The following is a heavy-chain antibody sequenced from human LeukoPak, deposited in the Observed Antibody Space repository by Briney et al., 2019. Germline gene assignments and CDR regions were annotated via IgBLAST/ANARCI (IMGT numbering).Heavy chain of an antibody. CDR1: GYSISSGYY. CDR3: ARDPGGYDFWSGYLYYYYYYMDV. V-gene: IGHV4-38-2*02. CDR2: IYHSGST. J-gene: IGHJ6*03. D-gene: IGHD3-3*01. Sequence: SETLSLTCTVSGYSISSGYYWGWIRQPPGKGLEWIGSIYHSGSTYYNPSLKSRVTISVDTSKNQFSLKLSSVTAADTAVYYCARDPGGYDFWSGYLYYYYYYMDVWGKGTTVTVSS.